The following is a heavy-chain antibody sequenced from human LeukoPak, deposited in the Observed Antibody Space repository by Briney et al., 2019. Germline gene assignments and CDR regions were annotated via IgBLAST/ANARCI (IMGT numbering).Heavy chain of an antibody. CDR2: IDGSSSRT. Sequence: GGSLRLSCAASGFIFSDYYMSWMRQAPGKGLEWLSYIDGSSSRTNYADSVKGRFTISRDNSKNTLYLQMNSLRAEDTAVYYCAKANSSGWFYYYYYGTDVWGQGTTVTVSS. J-gene: IGHJ6*02. CDR1: GFIFSDYY. D-gene: IGHD6-19*01. CDR3: AKANSSGWFYYYYYGTDV. V-gene: IGHV3-11*06.